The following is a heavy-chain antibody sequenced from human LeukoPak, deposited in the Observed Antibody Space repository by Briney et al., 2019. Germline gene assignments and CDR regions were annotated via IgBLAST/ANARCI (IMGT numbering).Heavy chain of an antibody. D-gene: IGHD3-10*01. CDR2: INPNSGGT. J-gene: IGHJ4*02. V-gene: IGHV1-2*02. CDR1: GYTFTGYY. Sequence: ASVKVSCKASGYTFTGYYMHWVRQAPGQGLEWMGWINPNSGGTNYAQKFQGRVTMTRDTSISTAYMELSRLRSDDTAVYYCARDRDRYYYGSGSYDYWGQGTLVTVSS. CDR3: ARDRDRYYYGSGSYDY.